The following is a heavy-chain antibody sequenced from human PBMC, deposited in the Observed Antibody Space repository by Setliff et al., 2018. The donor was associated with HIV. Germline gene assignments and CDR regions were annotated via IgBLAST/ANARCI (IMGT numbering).Heavy chain of an antibody. CDR3: AKCQGYNWNDGKVAPFDY. D-gene: IGHD1-20*01. Sequence: PGGSLRLSCAAPGFTFSNYAMTWVRQAAGKGLEWVSSITNDAGSTYHADPVRGRFTISRDNSKNTIYRQMNSLRAEDTAIYYCAKCQGYNWNDGKVAPFDYWGQGALVTVSS. J-gene: IGHJ4*02. CDR1: GFTFSNYA. V-gene: IGHV3-23*01. CDR2: ITNDAGST.